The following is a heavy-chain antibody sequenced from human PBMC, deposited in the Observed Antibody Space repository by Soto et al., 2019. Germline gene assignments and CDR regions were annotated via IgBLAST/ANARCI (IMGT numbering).Heavy chain of an antibody. Sequence: QVQLQESGPGLVKPSQTLSLTCTVSGDSISSGGPYWGWIRQHPGKGLEWIGYVYHTGSTYYKWSLKSRVNISVDTSKNQFSLKLSSVTAADTAVYYCARMTMVRGIIYYYGMDVWGQGTTVTVSS. V-gene: IGHV4-31*03. CDR2: VYHTGST. CDR3: ARMTMVRGIIYYYGMDV. J-gene: IGHJ6*02. CDR1: GDSISSGGPY. D-gene: IGHD3-10*01.